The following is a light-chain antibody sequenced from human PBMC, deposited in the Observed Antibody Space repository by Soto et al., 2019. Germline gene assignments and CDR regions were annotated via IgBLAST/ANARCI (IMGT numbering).Light chain of an antibody. CDR1: QSISRN. Sequence: IQMTQSPSSLSASVGDRVTITCRASQSISRNLNWYQQKPGKAPELLIYTASNLQSGVPSRFSGSGYGTDFALIISSLQPEDSAVYYCQQSHSSPLSFGGGTKVEFK. CDR2: TAS. V-gene: IGKV1-39*01. CDR3: QQSHSSPLS. J-gene: IGKJ4*01.